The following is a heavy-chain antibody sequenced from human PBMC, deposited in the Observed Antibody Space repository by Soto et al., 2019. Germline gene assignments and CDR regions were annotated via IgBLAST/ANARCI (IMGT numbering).Heavy chain of an antibody. J-gene: IGHJ4*02. Sequence: GGSLRLSCAASGFTFSSYAMSWVRQAPGKGLEWDSAISGSGGSTYYADSVKGRFTISRDNSKNTLYLQMNSLRAEDTAVYYCAKTPVQLWAELDYWGQGTLVTVSS. D-gene: IGHD5-18*01. CDR1: GFTFSSYA. V-gene: IGHV3-23*01. CDR2: ISGSGGST. CDR3: AKTPVQLWAELDY.